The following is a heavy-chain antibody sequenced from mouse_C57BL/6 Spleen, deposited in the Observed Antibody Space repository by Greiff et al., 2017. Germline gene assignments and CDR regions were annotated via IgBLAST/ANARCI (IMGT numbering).Heavy chain of an antibody. D-gene: IGHD2-4*01. CDR1: GYSITSGYY. J-gene: IGHJ3*01. Sequence: EVKLQESGPGLVKPSQSLSLTCSVTGYSITSGYYWNWIRQFPGNKLEWMCYISYDGSNNYNPSLKNRISITRDTSKNQFFLKLNSVTTEDTATYYCARADYDYPAWFAYWGQGTLVTVSA. CDR3: ARADYDYPAWFAY. CDR2: ISYDGSN. V-gene: IGHV3-6*01.